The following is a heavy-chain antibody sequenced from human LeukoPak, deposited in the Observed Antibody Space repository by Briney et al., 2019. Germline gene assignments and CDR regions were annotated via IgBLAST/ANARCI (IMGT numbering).Heavy chain of an antibody. J-gene: IGHJ4*02. CDR3: ARTLATGATNPPMGY. CDR1: GFTFSSYA. V-gene: IGHV3-30*04. Sequence: GRSLRLSCAASGFTFSSYAMHWVRQAPGKGLEWVVVISYDGSNKYYADSVKGRFTISRDNSKNTLYLQMNSLRAEDTAVYYCARTLATGATNPPMGYWGQGTLVTVSS. D-gene: IGHD1-26*01. CDR2: ISYDGSNK.